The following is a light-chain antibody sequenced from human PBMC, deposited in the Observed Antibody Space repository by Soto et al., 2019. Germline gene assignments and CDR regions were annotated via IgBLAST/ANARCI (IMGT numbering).Light chain of an antibody. V-gene: IGLV2-14*01. CDR2: EVS. CDR1: SSDVGDYNY. J-gene: IGLJ1*01. Sequence: QSVLTQPASVSGSPGQSITISCTGTSSDVGDYNYVSWYQQHPGKAPKLMIYEVSNRPSGVSNRFSGSKSGNTASLTISGLQAEDEAYYFCSSYTSTSTLHYVFGTGTKVTVL. CDR3: SSYTSTSTLHYV.